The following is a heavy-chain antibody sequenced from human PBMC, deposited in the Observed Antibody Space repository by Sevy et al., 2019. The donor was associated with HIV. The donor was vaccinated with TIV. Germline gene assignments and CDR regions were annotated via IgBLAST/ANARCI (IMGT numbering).Heavy chain of an antibody. CDR1: GFTFSSYS. CDR2: ISSSSSTI. J-gene: IGHJ4*02. D-gene: IGHD3-22*01. CDR3: ARVVWGYSDY. V-gene: IGHV3-48*01. Sequence: GGSLRLSCAASGFTFSSYSMNWVRQAPGKGLEWVSYISSSSSTIYYAGSVKGRFTISRDNAKNSLYLQMNSLRAEDTAVYYCARVVWGYSDYWGQGTLVTVSS.